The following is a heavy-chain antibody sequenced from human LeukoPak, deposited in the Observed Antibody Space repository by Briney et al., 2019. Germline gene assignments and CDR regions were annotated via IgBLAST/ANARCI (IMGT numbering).Heavy chain of an antibody. CDR3: ARGFLDFDS. CDR2: IWYDGSNT. J-gene: IGHJ4*02. D-gene: IGHD3-3*01. V-gene: IGHV3-33*01. Sequence: GGSLRLSCVASGFTFSSFGMHWVRQAPGKGLEWVALIWYDGSNTYYADSVKGRFTISRDDSKNTVYLQMNSLRVEDTALYYCARGFLDFDSWGQGTLVTVSS. CDR1: GFTFSSFG.